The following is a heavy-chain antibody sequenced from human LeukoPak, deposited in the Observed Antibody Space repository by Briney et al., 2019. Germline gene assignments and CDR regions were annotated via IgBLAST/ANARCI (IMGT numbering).Heavy chain of an antibody. D-gene: IGHD2-2*01. CDR2: IRYDGSNK. V-gene: IGHV3-30*02. J-gene: IGHJ4*02. Sequence: PGGSLRLSCAASGFTFSSYGMHWARQAPGKGLEWVAFIRYDGSNKYYADSVKGRFTISRDNSKNTLYLQMNSLRAEDTAVYYCAKIIVVVPAATDFFDYWGQGTLVTVSS. CDR1: GFTFSSYG. CDR3: AKIIVVVPAATDFFDY.